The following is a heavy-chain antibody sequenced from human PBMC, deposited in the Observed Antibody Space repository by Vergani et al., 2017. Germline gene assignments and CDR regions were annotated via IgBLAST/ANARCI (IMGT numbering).Heavy chain of an antibody. CDR1: GFTFSSYW. V-gene: IGHV3-30-3*01. CDR2: ISYDGSNK. Sequence: VQLVESGGGLVQPGGSLRLSCAASGFTFSSYWMSWVRQAPGKGLEWVAVISYDGSNKYYADSVKGRFTISRDNSKNTLYLQMNSLRAEDTAVYYCARDGGWTTVTTRRYYYYMDVWGKGP. J-gene: IGHJ6*03. D-gene: IGHD4-17*01. CDR3: ARDGGWTTVTTRRYYYYMDV.